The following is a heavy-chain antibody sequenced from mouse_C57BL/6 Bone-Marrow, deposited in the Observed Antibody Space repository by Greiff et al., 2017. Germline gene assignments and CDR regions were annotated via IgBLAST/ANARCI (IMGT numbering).Heavy chain of an antibody. CDR3: TRERTVEYYFDY. V-gene: IGHV1-15*01. CDR2: IDPETGGT. D-gene: IGHD1-1*01. CDR1: GYTFTDYE. Sequence: QVQLKESGAELVRPGASVTLSCKASGYTFTDYEMHWVKQTPVHGLEWIGAIDPETGGTAYNQKFKGKAILTADKSSSTAYMELRSLTSEDSAVYYCTRERTVEYYFDYWGQGTTLTVSS. J-gene: IGHJ2*01.